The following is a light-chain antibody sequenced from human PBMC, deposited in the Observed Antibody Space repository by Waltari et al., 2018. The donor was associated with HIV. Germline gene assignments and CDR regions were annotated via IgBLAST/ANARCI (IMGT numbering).Light chain of an antibody. CDR1: SSNSGVTY. CDR2: RNN. Sequence: SVLTQPPSASGTPGQRVTISWSGSSSNSGVTYVSWYQQLPVTTPKLLRQRNNHRPSVFPDGCSGSKSGPSASLAIIGLRYEDVADYYCASWDDSLSGLVFCGWTKLTVL. V-gene: IGLV1-47*01. J-gene: IGLJ2*01. CDR3: ASWDDSLSGLV.